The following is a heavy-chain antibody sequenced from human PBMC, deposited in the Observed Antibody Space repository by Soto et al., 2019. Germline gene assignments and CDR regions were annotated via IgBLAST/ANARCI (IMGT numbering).Heavy chain of an antibody. Sequence: QAGGSLRLSCVASGFTFDTYGIHWVCQAPGKGLQWVALISYEGSNTYYADSVRGRFTISRDNSKNALYLQMNTLRPEDTGVYYCARVTPGNNLYYFSGLDFWGQGTSVTVSS. CDR2: ISYEGSNT. CDR1: GFTFDTYG. J-gene: IGHJ6*02. V-gene: IGHV3-30-3*01. CDR3: ARVTPGNNLYYFSGLDF. D-gene: IGHD1-1*01.